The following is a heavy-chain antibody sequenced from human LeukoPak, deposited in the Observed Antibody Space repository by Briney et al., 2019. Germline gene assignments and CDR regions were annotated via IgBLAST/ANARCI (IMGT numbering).Heavy chain of an antibody. CDR2: ISAKKGNT. V-gene: IGHV1-18*01. J-gene: IGHJ4*02. CDR3: AARSGELPYYFDY. D-gene: IGHD1-26*01. Sequence: ASVKVSCKASGYTVTNYGISWVRQAPGQGLEWMGWISAKKGNTNYAQKLQGRVTMTTDTSTSTAYMELRSLRSDDTAVYYCAARSGELPYYFDYWGQRTLVTVSS. CDR1: GYTVTNYG.